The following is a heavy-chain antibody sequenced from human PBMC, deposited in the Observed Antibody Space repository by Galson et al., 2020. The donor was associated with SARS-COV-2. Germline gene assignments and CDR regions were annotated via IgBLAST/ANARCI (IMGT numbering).Heavy chain of an antibody. Sequence: ASVKVSCKTSGYTFTSYGITWVRQAPGQGLEYMGWISAHNGVTHYPQKVQGRVTLTTDPFTTTAYMELRSLRSDDTAVYYCARDLESYEYGGDRDLAYWGQGSLLIVSS. CDR1: GYTFTSYG. CDR3: ARDLESYEYGGDRDLAY. V-gene: IGHV1-18*01. D-gene: IGHD2-21*01. CDR2: ISAHNGVT. J-gene: IGHJ4*02.